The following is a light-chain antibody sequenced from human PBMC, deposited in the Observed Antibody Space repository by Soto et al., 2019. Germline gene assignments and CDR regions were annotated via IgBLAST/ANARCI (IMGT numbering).Light chain of an antibody. J-gene: IGLJ3*02. V-gene: IGLV2-14*01. CDR2: EVS. Sequence: QSALTQPASVSGSPGQSITISCTGTISDIGGYNYVSWYQQHPGKAPQLMIYEVSNRPSGVSNRFSGSKSGSTASLTISGLQPEDEADFYCTSYTTRSTWVFGGGTKLTVL. CDR3: TSYTTRSTWV. CDR1: ISDIGGYNY.